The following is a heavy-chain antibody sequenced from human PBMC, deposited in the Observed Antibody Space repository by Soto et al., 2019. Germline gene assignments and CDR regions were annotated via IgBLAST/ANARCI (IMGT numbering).Heavy chain of an antibody. J-gene: IGHJ5*02. Sequence: QVTLKESGPVLVKPTETLTLTCTVSGFSLSNARMGVSWIRQPPGKALEWLAHIFSNDEKSYSTSLKSRLTISKDTSKSQGALPMTNMDPVDTATYYCARIEGSRGWYVHWFDPWGQGTLVTVSS. CDR3: ARIEGSRGWYVHWFDP. CDR1: GFSLSNARMG. CDR2: IFSNDEK. D-gene: IGHD6-19*01. V-gene: IGHV2-26*01.